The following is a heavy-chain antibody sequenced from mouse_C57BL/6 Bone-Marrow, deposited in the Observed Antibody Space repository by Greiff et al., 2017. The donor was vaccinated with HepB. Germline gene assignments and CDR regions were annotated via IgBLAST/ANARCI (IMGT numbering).Heavy chain of an antibody. D-gene: IGHD1-1*01. J-gene: IGHJ4*01. CDR1: GFSLTSYG. V-gene: IGHV2-2*01. CDR3: ARKSSYYYGSSFYAMDY. CDR2: IWSGGST. Sequence: QVQLQQSGPGLVQPSQSLSITCTVSGFSLTSYGVHWVRQSPGKGLEWLGVIWSGGSTDYNAAFISRLSISKDNSKSQVFFKMNSLQADDTAIYYCARKSSYYYGSSFYAMDYWGQGTSVTVSS.